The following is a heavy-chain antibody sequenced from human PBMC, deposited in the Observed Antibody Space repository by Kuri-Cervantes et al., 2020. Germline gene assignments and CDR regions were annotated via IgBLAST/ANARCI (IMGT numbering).Heavy chain of an antibody. D-gene: IGHD3-9*01. CDR1: GFTFSSYG. CDR2: ISYDGSNK. J-gene: IGHJ6*02. CDR3: ARDSILTGTYYGMDV. Sequence: GESLKISCAASGFTFSSYGMHWVRQAPGKGLEWVAVISYDGSNKYYADSVKGRFTISRDNSKNTLYLQMNSLRAEDTAVYYCARDSILTGTYYGMDVWGQGATVTVSS. V-gene: IGHV3-30*03.